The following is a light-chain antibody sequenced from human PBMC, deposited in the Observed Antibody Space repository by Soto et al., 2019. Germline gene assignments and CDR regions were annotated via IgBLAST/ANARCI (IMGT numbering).Light chain of an antibody. CDR2: AAS. CDR1: QDIGDW. V-gene: IGKV1D-16*01. Sequence: DIQMTPSPSSVSASVGDRVSITCRASQDIGDWLAWYQQKPGKAPKLLVYAASSLQSGVPSRFSGSGSGTDFTLTISSLQPDDFATYYCQQYNSYSWTFGQGTKVDIK. CDR3: QQYNSYSWT. J-gene: IGKJ1*01.